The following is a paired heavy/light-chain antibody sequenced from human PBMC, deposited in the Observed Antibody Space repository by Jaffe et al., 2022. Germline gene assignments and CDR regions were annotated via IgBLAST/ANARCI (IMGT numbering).Light chain of an antibody. V-gene: IGKV3-20*01. CDR2: GAS. J-gene: IGKJ2*01. Sequence: EIVLTQSPGTLSLSPGERATLSCRASQTLTGGHLAWFQQKPGQAPRLLIYGASSRATGIPDRFSGSGSGTDFTLTISRLEPEDSAVYYCQQYIWSPHAFGQGTKLEIK. CDR1: QTLTGGH. CDR3: QQYIWSPHA.
Heavy chain of an antibody. D-gene: IGHD3-22*01. CDR3: TRECFDSNGYRVEFAP. V-gene: IGHV3-49*04. CDR2: MRTRAAGGTT. Sequence: EVQLVESGGGLVQPGRSLRLSCTASGFTFGDCGMSWVRQAPGKGLEWAGIMRTRAAGGTTDYAASVKGRFTISIDDSKTIAYLQMNSLTTEDTGVYYCTRECFDSNGYRVEFAPWGQGTLVTVSS. J-gene: IGHJ5*02. CDR1: GFTFGDCG.